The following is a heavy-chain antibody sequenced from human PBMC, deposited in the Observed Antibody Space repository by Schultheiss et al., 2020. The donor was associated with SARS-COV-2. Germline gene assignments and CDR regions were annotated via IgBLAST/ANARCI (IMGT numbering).Heavy chain of an antibody. CDR2: ISSSSSYI. V-gene: IGHV3-21*01. CDR3: ARDQGECSSTSCYFDYYYYYMDV. J-gene: IGHJ6*03. Sequence: GGSLRLSCAASGFSFSSYSMNWVRQAPGKGLEWVSSISSSSSYIYYADSVKGRFTISRDNAKNTLYLRMNSLRAEDTAVYYCARDQGECSSTSCYFDYYYYYMDVWGKGTTVTVSS. CDR1: GFSFSSYS. D-gene: IGHD2-2*01.